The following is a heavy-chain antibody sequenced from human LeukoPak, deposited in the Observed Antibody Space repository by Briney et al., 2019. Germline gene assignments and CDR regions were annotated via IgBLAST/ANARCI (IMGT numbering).Heavy chain of an antibody. V-gene: IGHV1-69*05. J-gene: IGHJ4*02. CDR2: IIPIFGTA. CDR3: ARAPGYSYGHPFDY. D-gene: IGHD5-18*01. Sequence: SVKVSCKASGGTFSSYAISWVRQAPGQGLEWMGRIIPIFGTANYAQKFQGRVTITTDESTSTAYKELSSLRSEDTAVYYCARAPGYSYGHPFDYWGQGTLVTVSS. CDR1: GGTFSSYA.